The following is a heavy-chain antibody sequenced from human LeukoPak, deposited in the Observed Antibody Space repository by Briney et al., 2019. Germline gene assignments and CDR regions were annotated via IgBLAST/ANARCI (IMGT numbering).Heavy chain of an antibody. V-gene: IGHV3-11*01. Sequence: GGSLRLSCAASGFTFSDYNMNWVRQAPGKGLEWVSYITNGGSTIHHADSVKGRSTISRDNAKKTLYLQMNSLRAEDTAVHYCARSIGLTGGGVDVWGQGTTVTVSS. J-gene: IGHJ6*02. CDR3: ARSIGLTGGGVDV. CDR2: ITNGGSTI. CDR1: GFTFSDYN. D-gene: IGHD3-9*01.